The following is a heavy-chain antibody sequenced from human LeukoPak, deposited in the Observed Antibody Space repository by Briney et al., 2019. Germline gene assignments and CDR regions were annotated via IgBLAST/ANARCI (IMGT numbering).Heavy chain of an antibody. CDR2: LNPNSGET. CDR3: AIRLYDTND. D-gene: IGHD2-8*01. CDR1: GYTFNNFG. V-gene: IGHV1-8*02. J-gene: IGHJ4*02. Sequence: ASVKVSCKTSGYTFNNFGITWVRQAPGQGLEWMGRLNPNSGETAYAQKFQGRVTMTRNTSINTAYMELTSLRSEDTAVYYCAIRLYDTNDWGQGTLVTVSS.